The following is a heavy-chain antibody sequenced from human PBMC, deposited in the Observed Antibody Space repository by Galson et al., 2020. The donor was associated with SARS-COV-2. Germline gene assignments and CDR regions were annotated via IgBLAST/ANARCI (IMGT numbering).Heavy chain of an antibody. Sequence: LATLSLTCTVSGCTISSGNHYWAWIRQPPGKGLESIRTTYYSGTTYYNPSLKSRVTISVDTSRNQFSLKLNSVTAAETAGYYWAGVSWASFYPFDYWGQGTLVTVSS. V-gene: IGHV4-39*07. CDR3: AGVSWASFYPFDY. J-gene: IGHJ4*02. D-gene: IGHD1-26*01. CDR2: TYYSGTT. CDR1: GCTISSGNHY.